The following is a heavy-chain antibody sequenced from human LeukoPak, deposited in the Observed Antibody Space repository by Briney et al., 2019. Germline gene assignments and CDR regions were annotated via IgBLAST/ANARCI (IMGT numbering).Heavy chain of an antibody. Sequence: GESLKISCKASGYSFTSYWIGWVRQVSGKGLERMGIIYPGDSGHSDIRYSPSFQGQVTISADKSITAAYLQWSSLKASDTAMYYCARRICSGGSCYRFDIWGQGTLVTVSS. D-gene: IGHD2-15*01. J-gene: IGHJ4*02. V-gene: IGHV5-51*01. CDR1: GYSFTSYW. CDR3: ARRICSGGSCYRFDI. CDR2: IYPGDSGHSDI.